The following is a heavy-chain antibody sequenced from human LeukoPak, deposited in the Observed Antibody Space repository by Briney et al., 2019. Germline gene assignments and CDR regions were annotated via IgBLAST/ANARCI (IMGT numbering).Heavy chain of an antibody. V-gene: IGHV4-34*01. D-gene: IGHD5-12*01. CDR2: INHSGST. CDR1: GGSFSGYY. J-gene: IGHJ6*04. Sequence: SETLSLTCAVYGGSFSGYYWSWIRQPPGKGLEWIGEINHSGSTNYNPSLKSRVTISVDTSKNQFSLKLSSVTAADTAVYYCAGGNPTLDIVATTYYYYGMDVWGKGTTVTVSS. CDR3: AGGNPTLDIVATTYYYYGMDV.